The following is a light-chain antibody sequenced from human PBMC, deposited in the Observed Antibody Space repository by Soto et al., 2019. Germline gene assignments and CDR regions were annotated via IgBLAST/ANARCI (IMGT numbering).Light chain of an antibody. CDR2: GNN. V-gene: IGLV1-40*01. CDR3: QSYDSSLSGYV. J-gene: IGLJ1*01. CDR1: SSNLGAPYD. Sequence: QSVLTQPPSVSGAPGQTVIISCSGMSSNLGAPYDVNWFRQLPGTVPRLLIYGNNNRPSGVPDRFSGSKSGTSASLAITGLQAEDEADYYCQSYDSSLSGYVFGTGTKVTVL.